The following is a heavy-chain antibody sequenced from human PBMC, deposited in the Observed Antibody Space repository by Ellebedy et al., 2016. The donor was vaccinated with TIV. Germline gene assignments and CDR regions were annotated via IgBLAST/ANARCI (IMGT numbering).Heavy chain of an antibody. V-gene: IGHV4-34*01. J-gene: IGHJ4*02. CDR3: ARGARSSDRRFDS. Sequence: SETLSLTCAVYGGSFNNYYWSWIRQPPGKGLEWIGEVLHSGGTTYNLSLKSRVTVSADTSKNQFSLNLTSVTAADTAVYYCARGARSSDRRFDSWGQGTLVTVSS. D-gene: IGHD6-19*01. CDR2: VLHSGGT. CDR1: GGSFNNYY.